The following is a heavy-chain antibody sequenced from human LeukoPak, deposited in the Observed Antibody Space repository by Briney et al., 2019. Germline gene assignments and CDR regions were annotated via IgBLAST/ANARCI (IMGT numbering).Heavy chain of an antibody. V-gene: IGHV3-48*03. J-gene: IGHJ6*03. CDR3: ARVLRFLEWSTYYYYMDV. Sequence: PGGSLRLSCAASGFTFSSFEMDWVRQAPGRGLEWLSYISSSGNTIYYADSVKGRFTISRDNAKKSLYLQMSSVRAEDTAVYYCARVLRFLEWSTYYYYMDVWGKGTTVTVSS. CDR2: ISSSGNTI. D-gene: IGHD3-3*01. CDR1: GFTFSSFE.